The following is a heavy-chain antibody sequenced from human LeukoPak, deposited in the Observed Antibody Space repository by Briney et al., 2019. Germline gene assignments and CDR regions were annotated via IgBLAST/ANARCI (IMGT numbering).Heavy chain of an antibody. V-gene: IGHV3-7*01. CDR3: ARSKTSSSWYPYYYYMDV. D-gene: IGHD6-13*01. CDR2: IKQDGSEK. CDR1: GFTFSSYW. Sequence: GGSLRLSCAASGFTFSSYWLSWVRQAPGKGLEWVANIKQDGSEKYYVDSVKGRFTISRDNAKNSLYLQMNSLRAEDTAVYYCARSKTSSSWYPYYYYMDVWGKGTTVTDSS. J-gene: IGHJ6*03.